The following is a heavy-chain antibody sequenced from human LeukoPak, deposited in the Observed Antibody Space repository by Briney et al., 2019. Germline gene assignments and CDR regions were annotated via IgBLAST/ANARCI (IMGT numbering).Heavy chain of an antibody. J-gene: IGHJ4*02. CDR3: AKDRANWAIDD. V-gene: IGHV3-48*04. Sequence: GGSLRLSCAASGFTFSSYGMHWVRQAPGKGLEWISYIGGDGIAFYADSVKGRFTASKDDARKSMYLQMNSLRVEDTAVYYCAKDRANWAIDDWGQGTQVTVSS. D-gene: IGHD3-16*01. CDR1: GFTFSSYG. CDR2: IGGDGIA.